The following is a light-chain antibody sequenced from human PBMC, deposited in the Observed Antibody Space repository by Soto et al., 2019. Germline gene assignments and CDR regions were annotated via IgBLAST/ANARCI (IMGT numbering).Light chain of an antibody. CDR3: CSYAGSTTPFV. CDR2: EVS. Sequence: QSALTQPASVSGSPGQSITISCTGTSSDVGSYNLVSWYQQHPGKAPKLMIYEVSKRPSGVSNHFSGSKSGNTASLTISGLQAEDAADYYCCSYAGSTTPFVFGTGTKLTVL. J-gene: IGLJ1*01. V-gene: IGLV2-23*02. CDR1: SSDVGSYNL.